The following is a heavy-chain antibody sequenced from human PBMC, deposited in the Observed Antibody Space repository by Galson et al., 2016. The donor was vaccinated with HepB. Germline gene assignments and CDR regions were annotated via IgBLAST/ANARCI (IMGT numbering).Heavy chain of an antibody. Sequence: SVKVSCKASGVTFSTSAVQWVRQARGQHLEWIGWIVAGNGDTKNAQKFQERVTITRDMSTRTAYMELSSLTSEDTAVYYCAARGNSWPYYWGQGTLVTVSS. CDR3: AARGNSWPYY. D-gene: IGHD6-13*01. CDR2: IVAGNGDT. J-gene: IGHJ4*02. CDR1: GVTFSTSA. V-gene: IGHV1-58*01.